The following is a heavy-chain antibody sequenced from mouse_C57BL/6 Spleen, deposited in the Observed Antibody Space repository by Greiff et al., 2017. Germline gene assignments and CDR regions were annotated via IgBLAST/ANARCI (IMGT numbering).Heavy chain of an antibody. Sequence: EVKLVESGGGLVKPGGSLKLSCAASGFTFSDYGMHWVRQAPEKGLEWVAYISSGSSTIYYADTVKGRFTIARDNAKNTLFLQMTSLRSEDTAMYYCARNGYDERFYYAMDYWGQGTSVTVSA. D-gene: IGHD2-2*01. CDR3: ARNGYDERFYYAMDY. CDR1: GFTFSDYG. CDR2: ISSGSSTI. V-gene: IGHV5-17*01. J-gene: IGHJ4*01.